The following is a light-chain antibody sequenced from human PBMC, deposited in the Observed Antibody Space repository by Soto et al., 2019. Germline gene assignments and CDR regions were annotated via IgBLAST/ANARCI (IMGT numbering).Light chain of an antibody. CDR2: AAS. V-gene: IGKV1-8*01. CDR3: QQYYSYSPIT. J-gene: IGKJ5*01. Sequence: AILMTQSPSSLSASTGDRVTITCRSSQGISSYLAWYQQKPGKAPKLLIYAASTLQSGVPSRFSGSGSGTDFTLTISCLQSEDFATYYCQQYYSYSPITFGQGTRLEIK. CDR1: QGISSY.